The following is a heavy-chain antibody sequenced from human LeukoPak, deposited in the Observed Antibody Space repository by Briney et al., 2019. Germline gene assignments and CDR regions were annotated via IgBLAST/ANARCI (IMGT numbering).Heavy chain of an antibody. CDR1: GGSISSGGYY. Sequence: TLSLTCTVSGGSISSGGYYWSWIRQHPGKGLEWIGYIYYSGSTYYNPSLKSRVTISVDTSKSQFSLKLSSVTAADTAVYYCARGGEYCSSTSCSDYWGQGTLVTVSS. V-gene: IGHV4-31*03. CDR3: ARGGEYCSSTSCSDY. J-gene: IGHJ4*02. CDR2: IYYSGST. D-gene: IGHD2-2*01.